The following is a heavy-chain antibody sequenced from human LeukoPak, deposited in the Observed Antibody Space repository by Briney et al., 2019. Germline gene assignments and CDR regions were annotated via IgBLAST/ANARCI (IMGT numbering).Heavy chain of an antibody. Sequence: SETLSLTCTVSGGSVSSGSYYWSWIRQPPGKGLEWIGYIYYSGSTNYNPSLKSRVTISVDTSKNQFSLKLSSVTAANTAVYYRARDLRAAGWDAFDIWGQGTMVTVSS. J-gene: IGHJ3*02. V-gene: IGHV4-61*01. D-gene: IGHD6-13*01. CDR2: IYYSGST. CDR3: ARDLRAAGWDAFDI. CDR1: GGSVSSGSYY.